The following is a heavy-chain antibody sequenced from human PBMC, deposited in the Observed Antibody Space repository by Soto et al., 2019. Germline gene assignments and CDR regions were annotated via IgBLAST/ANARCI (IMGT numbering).Heavy chain of an antibody. CDR1: GGSISSGGYS. J-gene: IGHJ3*02. Sequence: SETLSLTCAVSGGSISSGGYSWSWIRQPPGKGLEWIGYIYHSGGTYYNPSLKSRVTISVDRSKNQFSLKLGSVTAADTAVYYCARGSYSGYDFVFDIWGQGTMVTVSS. CDR2: IYHSGGT. V-gene: IGHV4-30-2*01. D-gene: IGHD5-12*01. CDR3: ARGSYSGYDFVFDI.